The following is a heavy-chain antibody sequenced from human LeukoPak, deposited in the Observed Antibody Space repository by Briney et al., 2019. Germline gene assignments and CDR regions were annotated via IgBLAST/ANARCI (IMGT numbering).Heavy chain of an antibody. Sequence: SETLSLTCTVSGGSISSYYWSWIRQPPGKGLEWLGYIYYSGSTNYSPSLKSRVTISVDTSKNQFSLKLSSVTAADTAVYYCARSAEQWLGKAFDYWGQGTLVTVSS. V-gene: IGHV4-59*01. J-gene: IGHJ4*02. CDR2: IYYSGST. CDR1: GGSISSYY. D-gene: IGHD6-19*01. CDR3: ARSAEQWLGKAFDY.